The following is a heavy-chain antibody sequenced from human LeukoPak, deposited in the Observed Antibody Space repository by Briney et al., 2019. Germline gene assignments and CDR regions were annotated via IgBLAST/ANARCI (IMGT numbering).Heavy chain of an antibody. D-gene: IGHD3-22*01. CDR1: GGSFSGYY. Sequence: SETLSLTCAVYGGSFSGYYWSWIRQPPGKGLEWIGEINDSGSTNYNPSLRSRVTISVDTSRNQFSLKMRSVTAADTAVYYCARASKQYYYDSSGYWHYYYYYMDVWGKGTTVTVSS. V-gene: IGHV4-34*01. J-gene: IGHJ6*03. CDR2: INDSGST. CDR3: ARASKQYYYDSSGYWHYYYYYMDV.